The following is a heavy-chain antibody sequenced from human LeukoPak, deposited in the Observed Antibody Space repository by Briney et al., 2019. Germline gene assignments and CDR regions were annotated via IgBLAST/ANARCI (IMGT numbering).Heavy chain of an antibody. D-gene: IGHD3-9*01. CDR3: ARGIRNSHLTGRHPDY. J-gene: IGHJ4*02. Sequence: SETLSLTCAVYGGSFSGYYWSWIRQPPGKGLEWIGEINHSGSTNYNPSLKSRVTISVDTSKNQFSLKLSSVTAADTAVYYCARGIRNSHLTGRHPDYWGQGTLVTVSS. CDR1: GGSFSGYY. V-gene: IGHV4-34*01. CDR2: INHSGST.